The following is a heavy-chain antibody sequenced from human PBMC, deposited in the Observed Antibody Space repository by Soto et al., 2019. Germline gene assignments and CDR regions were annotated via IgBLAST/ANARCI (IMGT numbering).Heavy chain of an antibody. CDR2: ISSDESNE. J-gene: IGHJ3*02. CDR1: GFTFSSSV. D-gene: IGHD3-16*01. Sequence: QVQLVESGGGVVQPGRSLRLSCAASGFTFSSSVVHWVRQAPGKGLAWVAVISSDESNEDYADSVKGRFSISRDNSKNTLYLQMSSLRADDTAVYYCARGLIKLAGGAFDIWGQGTMVTVSS. CDR3: ARGLIKLAGGAFDI. V-gene: IGHV3-33*01.